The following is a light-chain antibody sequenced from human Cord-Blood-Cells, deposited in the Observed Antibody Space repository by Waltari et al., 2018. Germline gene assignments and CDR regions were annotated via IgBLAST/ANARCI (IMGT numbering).Light chain of an antibody. CDR2: DVS. J-gene: IGLJ1*01. V-gene: IGLV2-11*01. Sequence: QSALTQPRSVSGSPGQSVTISCTGTSSDVGGYNYVSWYQQHPGNAPKLMIYDVSKRPSGVPDRFSCSKSGNTASLTISGLQAEDEADYYCCSYAGSYTYVFGTGTKVTVL. CDR1: SSDVGGYNY. CDR3: CSYAGSYTYV.